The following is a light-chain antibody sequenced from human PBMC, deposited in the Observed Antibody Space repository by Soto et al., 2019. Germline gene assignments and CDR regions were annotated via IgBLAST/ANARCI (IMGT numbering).Light chain of an antibody. CDR3: SSYAGINNVGV. J-gene: IGLJ1*01. V-gene: IGLV2-8*01. Sequence: QSVLTQPPSASGSPGQSVTISCTGTSSDVGGYKYVSWYQQHPGKAPKLMIFEVNKRLSGVPDRFSGSKSGNTASLTVSGLQAEDEADYYCSSYAGINNVGVFGTGTKLTVL. CDR2: EVN. CDR1: SSDVGGYKY.